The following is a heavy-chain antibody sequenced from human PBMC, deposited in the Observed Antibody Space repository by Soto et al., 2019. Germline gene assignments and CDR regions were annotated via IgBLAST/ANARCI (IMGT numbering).Heavy chain of an antibody. D-gene: IGHD5-12*01. CDR1: GFTFSSYS. Sequence: VHLVESGGAFVQPGGSLILSCAASGFTFSSYSMAWVRQTPGKGLEWVAFIWYDGSVKFYADAVKGRFTISRDNSMNTLFLRMNNLRAEDTAIYYCAKDLRRDPGYDLDYWGQGTLVTVSS. CDR2: IWYDGSVK. V-gene: IGHV3-30*02. CDR3: AKDLRRDPGYDLDY. J-gene: IGHJ4*02.